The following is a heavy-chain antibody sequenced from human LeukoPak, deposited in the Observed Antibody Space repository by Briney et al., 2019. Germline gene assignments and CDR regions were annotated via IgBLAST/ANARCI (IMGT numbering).Heavy chain of an antibody. Sequence: SETLSLTCTASGLSINNYYWSWIRQPAGKGLEWLGRNYTRGSTNYNPSLKSRVTMSVDTSKNQFSLKLSSVTAADTAVYYCARGRYCSADICSGGDAFDIWGQGTMVSISS. CDR2: NYTRGST. J-gene: IGHJ3*02. V-gene: IGHV4-4*07. D-gene: IGHD2-15*01. CDR3: ARGRYCSADICSGGDAFDI. CDR1: GLSINNYY.